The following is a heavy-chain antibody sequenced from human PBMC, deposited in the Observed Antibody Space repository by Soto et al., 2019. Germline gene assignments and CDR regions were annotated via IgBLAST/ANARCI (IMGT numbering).Heavy chain of an antibody. CDR1: GYTFTSYG. D-gene: IGHD6-13*01. V-gene: IGHV1-18*01. Sequence: QVQLVQSGAEVKKPGASVKVSCKASGYTFTSYGISWVRQAPGQGLKWMGWISAYNGNTNYAQKLQGRVTMTTDTSTSTAYMELRSLRSDDTAVYYCARDSLQQQLVPDAFDIWGQGTMVTVSS. J-gene: IGHJ3*02. CDR3: ARDSLQQQLVPDAFDI. CDR2: ISAYNGNT.